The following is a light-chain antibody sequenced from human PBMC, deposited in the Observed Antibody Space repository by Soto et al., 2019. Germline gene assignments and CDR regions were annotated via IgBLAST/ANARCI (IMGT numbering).Light chain of an antibody. CDR2: NVY. J-gene: IGLJ1*01. CDR1: ISDVGAYNF. Sequence: QSLLTQVASVSDYPGQSDTISWTGTISDVGAYNFVSWHQQHPGKAPKLMIYNVYDRPSGISYRLSGSKSGKTASLTISGLQGEDEADYDCSAYTVSRTYVFGTVT. V-gene: IGLV2-14*03. CDR3: SAYTVSRTYV.